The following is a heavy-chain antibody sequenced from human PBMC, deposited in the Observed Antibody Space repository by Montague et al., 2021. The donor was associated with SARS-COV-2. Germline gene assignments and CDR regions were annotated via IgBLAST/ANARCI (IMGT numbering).Heavy chain of an antibody. CDR1: GFTFSSYA. CDR3: ARASRSVVVIATALSEYFQH. D-gene: IGHD2-21*01. J-gene: IGHJ1*01. V-gene: IGHV3-30*04. CDR2: ISYDGSNK. Sequence: SLRLSCTASGFTFSSYAMHWVRQAPGKGLEWVAVISYDGSNKYYADSVMGRFTISRDNSKNTLYLQMNSLRAEDTAVYYCARASRSVVVIATALSEYFQHWGQGTLVTVSS.